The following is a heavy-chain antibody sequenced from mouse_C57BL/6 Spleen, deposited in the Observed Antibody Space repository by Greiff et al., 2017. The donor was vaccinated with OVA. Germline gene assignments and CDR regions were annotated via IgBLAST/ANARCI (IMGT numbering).Heavy chain of an antibody. V-gene: IGHV1-4*01. J-gene: IGHJ4*01. CDR1: GYTFTSYT. D-gene: IGHD1-1*01. CDR3: ARATVLYYAMDY. Sequence: VQLQESGAELARPGASVKMSCKASGYTFTSYTMHWVKQRPGQGLEWIGYINPSSGYTKYNQKFKDKATLTADKSSSTAYMQLSSLTSEDSAVYYCARATVLYYAMDYWGQGTSVTVSS. CDR2: INPSSGYT.